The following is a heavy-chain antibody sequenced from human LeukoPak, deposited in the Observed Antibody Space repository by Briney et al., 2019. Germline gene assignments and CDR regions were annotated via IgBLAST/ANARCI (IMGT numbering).Heavy chain of an antibody. V-gene: IGHV3-33*01. Sequence: GGSLRLSCAASGFTFSNYGMRWVRQVPGKGLEWVTAIWFDGIRKYYADSVKGRLTIYRDNSKNTLYLQMNSLRAEDTAVYYCARDLEDSSPFGAFDMWGQGTMVTVSS. J-gene: IGHJ3*02. CDR2: IWFDGIRK. CDR1: GFTFSNYG. D-gene: IGHD3-22*01. CDR3: ARDLEDSSPFGAFDM.